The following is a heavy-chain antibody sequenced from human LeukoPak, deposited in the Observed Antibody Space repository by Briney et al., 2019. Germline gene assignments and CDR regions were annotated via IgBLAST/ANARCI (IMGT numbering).Heavy chain of an antibody. J-gene: IGHJ3*02. D-gene: IGHD6-19*01. Sequence: GGSLRLSCAASGFTFSSYAMSWVRQAPGKGLEWVSIISDSGGSTYYADSVKGRFTISRDKPKNTLYLQMNSLRAEDTAVYYCAKDLRRSSGWYDAFDIWGQGTMVTVSS. V-gene: IGHV3-23*01. CDR2: ISDSGGST. CDR1: GFTFSSYA. CDR3: AKDLRRSSGWYDAFDI.